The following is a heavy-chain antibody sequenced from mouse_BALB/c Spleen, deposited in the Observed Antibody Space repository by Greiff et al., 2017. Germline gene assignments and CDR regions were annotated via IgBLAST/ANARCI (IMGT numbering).Heavy chain of an antibody. Sequence: VQLQQSGPELVKPGASVKISCKASGYAFSSSWMNWVKQRPGQGLEWIGRIYPGDGDTNYNGKFKGKATLTADKSSSTAYMQLSSLTSVDSAVYFCARSDYGYYFDYWGQGTTLTVSS. D-gene: IGHD1-2*01. J-gene: IGHJ2*01. CDR1: GYAFSSSW. CDR3: ARSDYGYYFDY. CDR2: IYPGDGDT. V-gene: IGHV1-82*01.